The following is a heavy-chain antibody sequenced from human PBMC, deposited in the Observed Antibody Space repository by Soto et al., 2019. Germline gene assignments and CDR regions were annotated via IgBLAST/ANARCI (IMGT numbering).Heavy chain of an antibody. CDR1: GGAFSDYA. Sequence: QVQLVQCGVEVKKPGSSVKVSCKASGGAFSDYAFSWVRQAPGQGLEWLGGIMPIFRAPDYAQKFQGRVTITADEFTRTAYMEMNSLRSEDTAVYYCASWLKGPDIGNYYYGMDVWGQGTTVPVS. D-gene: IGHD2-15*01. CDR2: IMPIFRAP. V-gene: IGHV1-69*12. J-gene: IGHJ6*02. CDR3: ASWLKGPDIGNYYYGMDV.